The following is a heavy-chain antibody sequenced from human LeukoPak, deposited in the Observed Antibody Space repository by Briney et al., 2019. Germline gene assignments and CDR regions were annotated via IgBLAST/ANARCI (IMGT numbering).Heavy chain of an antibody. CDR3: ARDSSHSSGYLPFDY. CDR1: GGSFSGYY. D-gene: IGHD6-19*01. V-gene: IGHV4-34*01. CDR2: INHSGST. J-gene: IGHJ4*02. Sequence: NPSETLSLTCAVYGGSFSGYYWSWIRQPPGKGLEWIGEINHSGSTNYNPSLKSRVTISVDTSKNQFSLKLSSVTAADTAVYYCARDSSHSSGYLPFDYWGQGTLVTVSS.